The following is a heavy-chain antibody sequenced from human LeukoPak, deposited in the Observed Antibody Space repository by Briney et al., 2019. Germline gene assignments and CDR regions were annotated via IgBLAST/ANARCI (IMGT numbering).Heavy chain of an antibody. D-gene: IGHD2-2*01. V-gene: IGHV3-66*01. CDR1: GFTVSRNY. Sequence: TGGPLRLSCAASGFTVSRNYMNWVRQAPGKGLEWVSVIYSGGSTYYADSVKGRFTISRDNSKNTLYLQMNSLRAEDTAVYYCARDLPFDYWGQGTLVTVSS. CDR2: IYSGGST. J-gene: IGHJ4*02. CDR3: ARDLPFDY.